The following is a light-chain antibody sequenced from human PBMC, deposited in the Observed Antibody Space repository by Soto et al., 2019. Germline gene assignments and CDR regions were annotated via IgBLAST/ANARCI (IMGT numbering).Light chain of an antibody. Sequence: QSALTQPPSASGSPGQSVTISCTGTSSDVGGYNYVSWYQQHPGKAPKLMFYEVSKRPSGVPDRFSGSKSGNTASLTVSGLQAEDEADYYCSSYAGSNNLVFGTGTKLTVL. CDR2: EVS. V-gene: IGLV2-8*01. CDR1: SSDVGGYNY. J-gene: IGLJ1*01. CDR3: SSYAGSNNLV.